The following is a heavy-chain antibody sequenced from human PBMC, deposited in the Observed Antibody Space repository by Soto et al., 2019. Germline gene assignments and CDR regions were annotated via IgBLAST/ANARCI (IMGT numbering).Heavy chain of an antibody. Sequence: PGGSLRLSCAASGVTFSSYAMSWVRQAPGKGLEWVSAISGSGGSTYYADSVKGRFTISRDNSKNTLYLQMNSLRAEDTAVYYCAKAEYRGYSYGHCVHYWGQGTLVTVS. J-gene: IGHJ4*02. V-gene: IGHV3-23*01. CDR2: ISGSGGST. CDR3: AKAEYRGYSYGHCVHY. CDR1: GVTFSSYA. D-gene: IGHD5-18*01.